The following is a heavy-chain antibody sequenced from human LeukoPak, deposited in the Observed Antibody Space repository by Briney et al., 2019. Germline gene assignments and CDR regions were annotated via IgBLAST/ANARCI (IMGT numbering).Heavy chain of an antibody. CDR1: GGSISSGSYY. CDR2: IYTSGST. CDR3: ARAGSGHY. D-gene: IGHD3-10*01. V-gene: IGHV4-61*02. Sequence: PSETLSLTCTVSGGSISSGSYYWSWIRQPAGKGLEWIGRIYTSGSTNYNPSPKSRVTISVDTSKNQFSLKLSSVTAADTAVYYCARAGSGHYWGQGTLVTVSS. J-gene: IGHJ4*02.